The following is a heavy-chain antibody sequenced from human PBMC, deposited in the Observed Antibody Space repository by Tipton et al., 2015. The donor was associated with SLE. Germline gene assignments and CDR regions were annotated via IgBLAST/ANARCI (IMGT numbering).Heavy chain of an antibody. Sequence: LRLSCTVSGGSISSSSYYWGWIRQPPGKGLEWIGSIYYSGSTYYNPSLKSRVTISVDTSKNQFSLKLSSVTAADTAVYYCARTRGITMVRDWHWGQGTLVTVSS. D-gene: IGHD3-10*01. V-gene: IGHV4-39*07. CDR3: ARTRGITMVRDWH. CDR2: IYYSGST. CDR1: GGSISSSSYY. J-gene: IGHJ4*02.